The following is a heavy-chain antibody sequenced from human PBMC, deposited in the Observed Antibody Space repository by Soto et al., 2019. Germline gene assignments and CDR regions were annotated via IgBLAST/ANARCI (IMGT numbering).Heavy chain of an antibody. CDR1: VVSEFSFSDQY. J-gene: IGHJ4*02. V-gene: IGHV3-30*18. CDR2: ITYDGSFQ. CDR3: AKDRVGGTFYTPLAF. D-gene: IGHD1-7*01. Sequence: PGGSLRLSCAVSVVSEFSFSDQYIDWVRQAPGKGLEWVAVITYDGSFQYYADSVKGRFTISRDNSKNTLSLHLNTLKPEDTAVYHCAKDRVGGTFYTPLAFWGQGTLVTVSS.